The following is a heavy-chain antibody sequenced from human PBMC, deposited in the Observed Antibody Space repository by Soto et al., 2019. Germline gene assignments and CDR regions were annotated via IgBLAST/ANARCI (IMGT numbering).Heavy chain of an antibody. V-gene: IGHV3-23*01. Sequence: EVQFLESGGKLVQPGGSLTLSCAASGFTFLTYAMAWVRQAPGEGLEWVSGASASGLNTDYADPVKGRFYISRDNSKNTVYRHMNSLRAEDTALYYCARDRQRRTYAYFFDSWGQGTPVTVPS. CDR3: ARDRQRRTYAYFFDS. CDR1: GFTFLTYA. CDR2: ASASGLNT. D-gene: IGHD2-2*01. J-gene: IGHJ4*02.